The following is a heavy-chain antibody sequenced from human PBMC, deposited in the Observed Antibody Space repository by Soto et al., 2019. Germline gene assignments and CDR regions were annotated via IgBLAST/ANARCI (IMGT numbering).Heavy chain of an antibody. D-gene: IGHD3-9*01. J-gene: IGHJ4*02. Sequence: GGSLRLSCAASGFTFTRYSMNWVRQAPGKGLEWVSSISSTTNYIYYGDSMKGRFTISRDNAKNSLYLEMNSLRAEDTAVYYCARPPGYISDWYYFDLWGQGTQVTVSS. CDR1: GFTFTRYS. V-gene: IGHV3-21*04. CDR2: ISSTTNYI. CDR3: ARPPGYISDWYYFDL.